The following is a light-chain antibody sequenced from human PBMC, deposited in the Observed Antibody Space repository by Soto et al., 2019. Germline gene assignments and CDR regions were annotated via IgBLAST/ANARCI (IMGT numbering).Light chain of an antibody. J-gene: IGLJ2*01. CDR1: NSNIGKNY. CDR3: GTLPSSMTRVV. Sequence: QSVLTQPPSVSAAPGQKVTIYCSGSNSNIGKNYVSWYQQLPGTAPKLLIYDNNQRPSGIPDRFSGSKSDTSATLGITGLQAGDEADYYCGTLPSSMTRVVFGGGTKLTVL. CDR2: DNN. V-gene: IGLV1-51*01.